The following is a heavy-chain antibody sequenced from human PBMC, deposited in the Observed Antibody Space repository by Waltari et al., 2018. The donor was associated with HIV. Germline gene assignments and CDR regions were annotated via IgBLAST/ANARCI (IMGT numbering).Heavy chain of an antibody. CDR3: VVSSFDY. Sequence: QVQLVESGGGVAQPGRPLRLSCAASGFSFRNYAMHWVRQAPGKGLEWLTLISYDETNEYYTDSVRGRFTISRDNSKNMLYLQMNNLRPEDTAIYYCVVSSFDYWGQGTLVTVSS. D-gene: IGHD3-10*01. CDR1: GFSFRNYA. V-gene: IGHV3-30*03. CDR2: ISYDETNE. J-gene: IGHJ4*02.